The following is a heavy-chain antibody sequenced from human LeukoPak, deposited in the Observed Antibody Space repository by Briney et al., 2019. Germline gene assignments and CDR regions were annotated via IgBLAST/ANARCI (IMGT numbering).Heavy chain of an antibody. J-gene: IGHJ4*02. V-gene: IGHV3-30-3*01. CDR3: ARAPAWLQLRFDY. Sequence: GGSLRLSCAASGFTFSSYAMHWVRQAPGKGLEWVAVISYDGSNKYYADSVKGRFTISRDNSKNTLYLQMNSLRAEDTAVYYCARAPAWLQLRFDYWGQGTLVTVSS. CDR2: ISYDGSNK. D-gene: IGHD5-24*01. CDR1: GFTFSSYA.